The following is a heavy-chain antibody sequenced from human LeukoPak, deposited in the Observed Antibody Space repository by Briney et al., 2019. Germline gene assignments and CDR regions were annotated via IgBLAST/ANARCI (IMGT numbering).Heavy chain of an antibody. CDR1: GFSFCSYG. Sequence: GGSLRLSCAASGFSFCSYGMSWVRQAPGKGLEWVSAISGSGGSTYYADSVKGRFTISRDNSKNTLYLQMNSLRAEDTAVYYCARDEGRYYGSGSYRVSFDYWGQGTLATVSS. CDR2: ISGSGGST. J-gene: IGHJ4*02. D-gene: IGHD3-10*01. V-gene: IGHV3-23*01. CDR3: ARDEGRYYGSGSYRVSFDY.